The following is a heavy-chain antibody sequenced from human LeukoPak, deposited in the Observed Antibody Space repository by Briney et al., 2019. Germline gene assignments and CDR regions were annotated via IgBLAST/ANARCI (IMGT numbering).Heavy chain of an antibody. J-gene: IGHJ3*01. D-gene: IGHD2-21*01. CDR2: IFDSGAPS. CDR1: RITSRHHA. CDR3: TKAVGGGRDAYDV. V-gene: IGHV3-23*01. Sequence: GGSLRLSCVASRITSRHHAMNWVRQAPGKGLEWVSSIFDSGAPSYSSDSVKGRFTISRDNSRDTYYLQMENLRAEDSATYYCTKAVGGGRDAYDVWGQATRVIVSS.